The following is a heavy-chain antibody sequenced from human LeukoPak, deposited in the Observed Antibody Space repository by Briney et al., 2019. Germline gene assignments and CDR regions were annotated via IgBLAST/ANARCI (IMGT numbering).Heavy chain of an antibody. Sequence: ASVTVSCKASGYTFTSYYMHWVRQAPGQGLEWMGIINPSGGSTSYAQKFQGRVTMTRDTSTSTVYMELSSLRSEDTAVYYCARGSDSSGYYSYYFNYWGQGTLVTVSS. J-gene: IGHJ4*02. CDR3: ARGSDSSGYYSYYFNY. V-gene: IGHV1-46*01. D-gene: IGHD3-22*01. CDR2: INPSGGST. CDR1: GYTFTSYY.